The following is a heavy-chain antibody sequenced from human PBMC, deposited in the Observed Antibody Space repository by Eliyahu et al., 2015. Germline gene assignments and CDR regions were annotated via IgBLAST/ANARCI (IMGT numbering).Heavy chain of an antibody. V-gene: IGHV2-26*01. Sequence: QVTLKESGPVLVKPTETLTLTCTVXGFSLSNXRMGVSWIRQPPGKALEWLXHIFSNDEXSYSTSLKSRLTISKDTSKSQVVLTMTNMDPVDTATYYCARSKGTVGSVWYYYYMDVWGKGTTVTVSS. CDR3: ARSKGTVGSVWYYYYMDV. CDR1: GFSLSNXRMG. CDR2: IFSNDEX. J-gene: IGHJ6*03. D-gene: IGHD1-26*01.